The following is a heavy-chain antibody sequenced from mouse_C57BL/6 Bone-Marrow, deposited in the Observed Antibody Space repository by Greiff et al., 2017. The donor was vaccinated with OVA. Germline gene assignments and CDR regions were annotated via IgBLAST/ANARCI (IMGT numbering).Heavy chain of an antibody. CDR2: IYPRSGNT. J-gene: IGHJ2*01. Sequence: VQGVESGAELARPGASVKLSCKASGYTFTSYGISWVKQRPGQGLEWIGEIYPRSGNTYYNEKFKGKATLTADKSSSTAYMELRSLTSEDSAVYFCARNHYYYGSSYFDYWGQGTTLTVSS. D-gene: IGHD1-1*01. CDR3: ARNHYYYGSSYFDY. CDR1: GYTFTSYG. V-gene: IGHV1-81*01.